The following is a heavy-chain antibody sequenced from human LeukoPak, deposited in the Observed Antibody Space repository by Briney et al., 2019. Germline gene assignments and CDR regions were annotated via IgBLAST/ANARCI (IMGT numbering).Heavy chain of an antibody. D-gene: IGHD2-21*01. CDR1: GFTLDNYN. CDR3: TRFAEVYYYVDV. V-gene: IGHV3-21*01. CDR2: IRSYSSYI. J-gene: IGHJ6*03. Sequence: NPGGSLRLSCAASGFTLDNYNFNWVRQAPGKGLEWVASIRSYSSYIHYADSVKGRFTISRDDAKKSLYLQMNSLRAEDTAVYFCTRFAEVYYYVDVWGTGTTVIVSS.